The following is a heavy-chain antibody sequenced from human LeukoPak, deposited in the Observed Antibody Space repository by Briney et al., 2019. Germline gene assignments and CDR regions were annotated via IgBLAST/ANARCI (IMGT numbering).Heavy chain of an antibody. CDR1: GGSISSSHCY. D-gene: IGHD1-26*01. V-gene: IGHV4-39*01. CDR3: AHYSA. CDR2: TSYSGNS. Sequence: PSETLSLTCTVSGGSISSSHCYWGWIRQPPGKGLEWIGSTSYSGNSYYNPSLESRVTISVDTSKNQFSLKLSSVTATDTAVYYCAHYSAWGQGTLVTVFS. J-gene: IGHJ5*02.